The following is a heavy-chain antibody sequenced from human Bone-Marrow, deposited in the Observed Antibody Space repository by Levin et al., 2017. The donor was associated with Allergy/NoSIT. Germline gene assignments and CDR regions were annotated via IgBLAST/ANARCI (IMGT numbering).Heavy chain of an antibody. J-gene: IGHJ4*02. Sequence: GESLRLSCAASGFTFSSYGMHWVRQAPGKGLEWVAVISYDGSNKYYVDSVKGRFTISRDNSKNTPYLQMNSLRTEDTAVYYCAKSAPLGYCSTTSCYSVYWGQGTLVTVSS. CDR3: AKSAPLGYCSTTSCYSVY. CDR1: GFTFSSYG. V-gene: IGHV3-30*18. CDR2: ISYDGSNK. D-gene: IGHD2-2*01.